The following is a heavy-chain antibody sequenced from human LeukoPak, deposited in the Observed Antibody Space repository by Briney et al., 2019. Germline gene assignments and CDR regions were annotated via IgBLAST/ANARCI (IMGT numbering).Heavy chain of an antibody. V-gene: IGHV7-4-1*01. CDR2: INTNTGNP. Sequence: GASVKVSCKASGYTFTSYAMNWVRQAPGQGLEWMGWINTNTGNPTYAQGFTGRFVFSLDTSVSTAYLQICSLKAEDTAVYYCARDQEGYCSSTSCSLSYYLDYWGQGTLVTVSS. CDR1: GYTFTSYA. CDR3: ARDQEGYCSSTSCSLSYYLDY. D-gene: IGHD2-2*01. J-gene: IGHJ4*02.